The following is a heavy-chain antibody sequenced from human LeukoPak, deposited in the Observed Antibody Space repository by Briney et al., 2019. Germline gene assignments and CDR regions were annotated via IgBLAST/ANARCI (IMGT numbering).Heavy chain of an antibody. CDR2: IYYSGST. D-gene: IGHD1-26*01. J-gene: IGHJ5*02. Sequence: SETLSLTCTVSGGSISSYYWSWIRQPPGKGLEWIGYIYYSGSTNYNPSLKSRVTISVDTSKNQFSLKLSSVTAADTAVYYCAREEVGATSWFDPWGQGTLVTVSS. CDR1: GGSISSYY. CDR3: AREEVGATSWFDP. V-gene: IGHV4-59*01.